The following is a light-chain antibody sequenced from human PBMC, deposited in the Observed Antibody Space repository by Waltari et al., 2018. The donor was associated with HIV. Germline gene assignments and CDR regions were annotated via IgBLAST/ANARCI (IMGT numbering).Light chain of an antibody. CDR1: QNVFYSSNNRNY. Sequence: DIVMTQSPDSLAVSLGERATSQCKSNQNVFYSSNNRNYLSWYQQKAGQPPKLIIYWASSRQSGVPDRFSGSGSGTDFTLTISSLQAEDVAVYFCQQTYTIPPTFGGGTKVEIK. CDR3: QQTYTIPPT. V-gene: IGKV4-1*01. J-gene: IGKJ4*01. CDR2: WAS.